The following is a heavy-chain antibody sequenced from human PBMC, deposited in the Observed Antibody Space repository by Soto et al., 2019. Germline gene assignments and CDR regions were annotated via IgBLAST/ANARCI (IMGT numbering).Heavy chain of an antibody. D-gene: IGHD2-15*01. Sequence: GGSRRDSCAASGLTLSSYAMSWFRQAPGKGLEWVSAISGSGGSTYYADSVKGRFTISRDNSKNTLYLQMNSLRAEDTAVYYCARESHCSGGSFFYSVRHSPSSMDFRGTGPTVT. CDR3: ARESHCSGGSFFYSVRHSPSSMDF. CDR1: GLTLSSYA. J-gene: IGHJ6*04. V-gene: IGHV3-23*01. CDR2: ISGSGGST.